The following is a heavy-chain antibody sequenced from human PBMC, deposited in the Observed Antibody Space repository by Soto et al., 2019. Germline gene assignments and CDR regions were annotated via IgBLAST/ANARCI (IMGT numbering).Heavy chain of an antibody. CDR1: GGSFSGYY. V-gene: IGHV4-34*01. Sequence: ETLSLTCAVYGGSFSGYYWSWIRQPPGKGLEWIGEINHSGSTNYNPSLKSRVTISVDTSKNQFSLKLSSVTAADTAVYYCARGGYYDSSGYPTPYYFDYWGQGTLVTVSS. CDR3: ARGGYYDSSGYPTPYYFDY. D-gene: IGHD3-22*01. J-gene: IGHJ4*02. CDR2: INHSGST.